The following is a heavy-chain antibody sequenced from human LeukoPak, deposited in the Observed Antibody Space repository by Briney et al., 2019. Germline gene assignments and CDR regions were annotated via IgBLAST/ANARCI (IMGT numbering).Heavy chain of an antibody. V-gene: IGHV3-43*02. Sequence: AVSLRLSCAASGFTFDDYAMHWVRQAPGKGLEWVSLISGDSGSTYYADSVKGRFTISRDNSKNSLYLQMNSLRNDDTAFYYCARDTEGYTYGYYYYGMDVWGQGTTVTVSS. CDR1: GFTFDDYA. CDR2: ISGDSGST. J-gene: IGHJ6*02. CDR3: ARDTEGYTYGYYYYGMDV. D-gene: IGHD5-18*01.